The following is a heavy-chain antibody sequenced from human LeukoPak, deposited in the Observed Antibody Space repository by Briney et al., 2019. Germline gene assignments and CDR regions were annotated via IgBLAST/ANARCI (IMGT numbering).Heavy chain of an antibody. CDR3: ARGSANYYQLYGMDV. V-gene: IGHV4-59*01. CDR1: GGSISSYY. CDR2: IYYSGST. J-gene: IGHJ6*02. Sequence: SETLSLTCTVSGGSISSYYWSWIRQPPGKGLEWIGYIYYSGSTNYNPSLKSRVTISVDTSKNQFSLKLSSVTAADTAVYYCARGSANYYQLYGMDVWGQGTTATVSS. D-gene: IGHD3-10*01.